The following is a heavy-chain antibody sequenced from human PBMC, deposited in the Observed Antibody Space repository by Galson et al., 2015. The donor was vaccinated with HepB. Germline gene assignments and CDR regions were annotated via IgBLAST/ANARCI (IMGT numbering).Heavy chain of an antibody. V-gene: IGHV1-69*13. CDR3: ARDECSSPNCAHFYYHGVDI. Sequence: SVKVSCKGSGRTLRSYVITWVRQAPGQGLEWMGGIIPVFGTPNYAQKFQGRVTITADVSTSTVYLELSSLTPDDTAVYYCARDECSSPNCAHFYYHGVDIWGPGTTVIVSS. J-gene: IGHJ6*02. D-gene: IGHD2-2*01. CDR2: IIPVFGTP. CDR1: GRTLRSYV.